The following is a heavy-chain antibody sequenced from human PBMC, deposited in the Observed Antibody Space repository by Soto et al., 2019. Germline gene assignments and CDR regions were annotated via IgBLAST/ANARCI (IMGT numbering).Heavy chain of an antibody. Sequence: SVKVSCKASGGTFSSYAISWVRQAPGQGLEWMGGIIPIFGTANYAQKFQGRVTITADESTSTAYMELSSLRSEDTAVYYCARDLMRYYDSSGYYPLLLQLWGQGTLVTVSS. CDR2: IIPIFGTA. V-gene: IGHV1-69*13. D-gene: IGHD3-22*01. CDR3: ARDLMRYYDSSGYYPLLLQL. CDR1: GGTFSSYA. J-gene: IGHJ1*01.